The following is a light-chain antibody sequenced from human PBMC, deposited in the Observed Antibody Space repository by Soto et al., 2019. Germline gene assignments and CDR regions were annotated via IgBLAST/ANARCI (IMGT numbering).Light chain of an antibody. CDR1: SSNIGSND. Sequence: QSVLTQPPSVSAAPGQKVTISCSGTSSNIGSNDVSWYQQLPGKAPKLLIYENSQRPSGIPDRFSGSKSGTLATLGITGLQTGDEADYYCGTWDSSLIALFGTGTKVTVL. CDR3: GTWDSSLIAL. CDR2: ENS. V-gene: IGLV1-51*02. J-gene: IGLJ1*01.